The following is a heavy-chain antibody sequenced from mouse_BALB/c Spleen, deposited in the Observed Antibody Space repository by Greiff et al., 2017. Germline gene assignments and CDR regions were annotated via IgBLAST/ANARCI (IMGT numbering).Heavy chain of an antibody. J-gene: IGHJ1*01. CDR1: GYTFTSYW. CDR3: TRRNWDYWYFDV. D-gene: IGHD4-1*01. CDR2: IYPGNSDT. Sequence: VQLQQSGTVLARPGASVKMSCKASGYTFTSYWMHWVKQRPGQGLEWIGAIYPGNSDTSYNQKFKGKAKLTAVTSTSTAYMELSSLTNEDSAVYYCTRRNWDYWYFDVWGAGTTVTVAS. V-gene: IGHV1-5*01.